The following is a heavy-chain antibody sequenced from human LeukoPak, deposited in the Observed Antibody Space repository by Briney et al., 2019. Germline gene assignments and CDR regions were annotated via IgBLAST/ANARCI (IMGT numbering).Heavy chain of an antibody. D-gene: IGHD3-22*01. Sequence: GKSLRLSCSVSGFAIIDYVLHWVRQAPGKGLEWVAALSQDGTMQYYTDSVKGRFTISRDTSNNTLYLQMSTLRADDTALYYCARLVRGSGRPKRTHWRQGTLLSVCS. CDR2: LSQDGTMQ. J-gene: IGHJ4*01. CDR3: ARLVRGSGRPKRTH. V-gene: IGHV3-30*04. CDR1: GFAIIDYV.